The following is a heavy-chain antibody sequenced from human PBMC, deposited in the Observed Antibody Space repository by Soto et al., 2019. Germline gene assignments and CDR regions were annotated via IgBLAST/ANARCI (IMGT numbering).Heavy chain of an antibody. V-gene: IGHV3-66*01. J-gene: IGHJ3*02. CDR1: GFIVSDTY. CDR2: ISNRGDT. Sequence: GGSLRLSCTASGFIVSDTYVNWVRQAPGKGLEWVSVISNRGDTHYADSVRGRFSLSRDISDNTLHLQMNNLRVGDTAVHYCAREPRGCGGGSCSITDHAYDSWGKGRMV. CDR3: AREPRGCGGGSCSITDHAYDS. D-gene: IGHD2-15*01.